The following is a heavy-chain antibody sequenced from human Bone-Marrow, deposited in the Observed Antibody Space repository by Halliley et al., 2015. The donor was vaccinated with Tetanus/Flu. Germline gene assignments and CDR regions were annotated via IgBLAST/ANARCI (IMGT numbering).Heavy chain of an antibody. D-gene: IGHD2-21*02. Sequence: WVGRIIPPMGVANYAQKFEDRVTLTAHRPSTSVYMEMSSLSSEDTAVYFCARANLVTLTPGRLDVWGQGTAVTVSS. CDR3: ARANLVTLTPGRLDV. V-gene: IGHV1-69*04. CDR2: IIPPMGVA. J-gene: IGHJ6*02.